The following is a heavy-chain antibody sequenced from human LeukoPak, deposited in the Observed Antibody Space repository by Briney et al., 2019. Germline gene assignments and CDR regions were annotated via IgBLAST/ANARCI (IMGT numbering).Heavy chain of an antibody. D-gene: IGHD3-10*01. CDR1: GGTFSSYA. CDR2: IIPIFGTA. J-gene: IGHJ6*03. V-gene: IGHV1-69*13. CDR3: ASSPPHGSGGARYYYYYMDV. Sequence: GASVKVSCKASGGTFSSYAISWVRQAPGQGLEWMGGIIPIFGTANYAQKFQGRVTITADESTSTAYMELSSLRSEDTAVYYCASSPPHGSGGARYYYYYMDVWGKGTTVTVSS.